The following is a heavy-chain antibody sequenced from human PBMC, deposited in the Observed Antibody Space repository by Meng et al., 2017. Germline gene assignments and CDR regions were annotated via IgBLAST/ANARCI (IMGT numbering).Heavy chain of an antibody. D-gene: IGHD3-10*01. J-gene: IGHJ4*02. V-gene: IGHV3-30*01. CDR1: GFTFSSYA. CDR3: ASMGY. Sequence: QVQLVESGGGVVQPGRSLRLSFAASGFTFSSYAMHWVRQAPGKGLEWVAVISYDGSNKYYADSVKGRFTISRDNSKNTLYLQMNSLRAEDTAVYYCASMGYWGQGTLVTVSS. CDR2: ISYDGSNK.